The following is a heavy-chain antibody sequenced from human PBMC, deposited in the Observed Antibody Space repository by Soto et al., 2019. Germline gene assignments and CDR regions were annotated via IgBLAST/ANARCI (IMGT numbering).Heavy chain of an antibody. CDR3: AKGRVSLYYGDYVPSSFDY. D-gene: IGHD4-17*01. CDR2: ISGSGGST. CDR1: GFTFSSYA. Sequence: GGSLRLSCAASGFTFSSYAMSWVRQAPGKGLEWVSAISGSGGSTYYANSVKGRFTISRDNSKNTLYLQMNSLSAEDTAVYYCAKGRVSLYYGDYVPSSFDYWGQGTLVTVSS. J-gene: IGHJ4*02. V-gene: IGHV3-23*01.